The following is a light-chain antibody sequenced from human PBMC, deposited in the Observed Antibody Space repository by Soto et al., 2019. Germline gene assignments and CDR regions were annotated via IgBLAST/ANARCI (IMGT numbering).Light chain of an antibody. CDR1: QSVSSSY. V-gene: IGKV3-20*01. CDR3: PQYGSSSLT. CDR2: GTS. Sequence: EIVLTQSPGTLSLSPGGRATLSCRASQSVSSSYLAWYQQKPGQAPRLLIYGTSSRATGIPDRFSGSGSGTDYTLTISRLEPEDFAVYYCPQYGSSSLTFGGGTKVEIK. J-gene: IGKJ4*01.